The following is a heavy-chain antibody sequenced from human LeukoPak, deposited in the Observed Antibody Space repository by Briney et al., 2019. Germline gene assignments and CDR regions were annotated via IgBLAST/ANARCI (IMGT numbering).Heavy chain of an antibody. J-gene: IGHJ6*04. CDR3: ARVAPVGHYYYGMDV. Sequence: PGGSLRLSCAASGFTFSSYAMNWVRQAPGKGLEWVSYIGSSGNTIYYADSVKGRFTISRDNGRNSLYLRMNSLRAEDTAVYYCARVAPVGHYYYGMDVWGKGTTVTVSS. CDR1: GFTFSSYA. V-gene: IGHV3-48*03. CDR2: IGSSGNTI. D-gene: IGHD4-23*01.